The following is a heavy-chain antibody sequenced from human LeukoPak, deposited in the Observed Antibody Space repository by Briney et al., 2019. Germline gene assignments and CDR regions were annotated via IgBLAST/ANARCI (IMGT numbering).Heavy chain of an antibody. J-gene: IGHJ4*02. CDR3: ARGNSASWSVFDY. CDR1: GGSITSYH. D-gene: IGHD6-13*01. V-gene: IGHV4-4*07. Sequence: PSETLSLTCTVSGGSITSYHWSWVRQPAGKGLEWIGRMQTSGRIDYNLSLKSRLTMSVDRSKNQLSLKLTSVSAADTAVYYCARGNSASWSVFDYWGQGTLVTISS. CDR2: MQTSGRI.